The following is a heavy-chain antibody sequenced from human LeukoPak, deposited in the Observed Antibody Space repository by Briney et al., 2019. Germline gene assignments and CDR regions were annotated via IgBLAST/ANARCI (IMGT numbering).Heavy chain of an antibody. CDR3: ASSPVDYDFWSGFLGAFDY. D-gene: IGHD3-3*01. CDR2: IYHSGST. CDR1: GGSISSSNW. J-gene: IGHJ4*02. V-gene: IGHV4-4*02. Sequence: SETLSLTCAVSGGSISSSNWWSWVRQPPGKGLEWIGEIYHSGSTNYNPSLKSRVTISVDKSKNQFSLKLSSVTAADTAVYYCASSPVDYDFWSGFLGAFDYWGQGTLVTVSS.